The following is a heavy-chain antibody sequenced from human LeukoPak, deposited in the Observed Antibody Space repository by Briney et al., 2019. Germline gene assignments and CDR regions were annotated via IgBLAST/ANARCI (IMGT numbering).Heavy chain of an antibody. J-gene: IGHJ4*02. CDR1: GGSISSSPYY. CDR3: ARGGSGYDSFDS. Sequence: SETLSLTCTVSGGSISSSPYYWGWIRQPPGKGLEWIGSIYYSGTTHYSPSLESRVTISVDTSKNQFSLKLSSVTAADTAVYYCARGGSGYDSFDSWGQGTLVTVSS. V-gene: IGHV4-39*07. D-gene: IGHD5-12*01. CDR2: IYYSGTT.